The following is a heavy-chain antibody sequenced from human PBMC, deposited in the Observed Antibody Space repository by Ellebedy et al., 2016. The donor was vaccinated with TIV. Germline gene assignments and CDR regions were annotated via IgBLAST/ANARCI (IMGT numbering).Heavy chain of an antibody. CDR3: ARSSTITTTTKFDP. D-gene: IGHD2-2*01. CDR2: IYYRGST. CDR1: GGSISSFY. J-gene: IGHJ5*02. Sequence: SETLSLXXSVSGGSISSFYWNWIRQSPGKGLEWIGCIYYRGSTYYNPSLKSRVTMSVDTSKNQFSLKLSSVTAADTAVYYCARSSTITTTTKFDPWGQGTLVTVSS. V-gene: IGHV4-59*04.